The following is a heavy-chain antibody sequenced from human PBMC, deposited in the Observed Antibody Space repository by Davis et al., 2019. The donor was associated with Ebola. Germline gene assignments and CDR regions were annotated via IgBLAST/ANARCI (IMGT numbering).Heavy chain of an antibody. CDR2: INAGNGDT. D-gene: IGHD4-23*01. CDR3: ARDTTTVVTGWFDP. J-gene: IGHJ5*02. Sequence: ASVKVSCKTSGYNFNNSAINWVRQAPGQGLEWMGWINAGNGDTKYSQNFQGRVTITRDTSANTAYMDLSSLRSEDTAVYYCARDTTTVVTGWFDPWGQGTLVTVSS. CDR1: GYNFNNSA. V-gene: IGHV1-3*01.